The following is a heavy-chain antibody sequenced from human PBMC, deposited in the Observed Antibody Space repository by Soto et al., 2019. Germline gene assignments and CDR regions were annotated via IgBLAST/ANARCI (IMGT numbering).Heavy chain of an antibody. D-gene: IGHD3-16*01. CDR3: WGSAY. CDR2: IKSRTDGGTI. V-gene: IGHV3-15*07. Sequence: EVHLVESGGGLVKPGGSLRVSCAASGFTFRESWMNWVRQAPGKGLEWVGRIKSRTDGGTIEYATPVKGRFIISRDASKNTLYLQIDSLKTEDTALYYCWGSAYWGQGTLVTVSS. J-gene: IGHJ4*02. CDR1: GFTFRESW.